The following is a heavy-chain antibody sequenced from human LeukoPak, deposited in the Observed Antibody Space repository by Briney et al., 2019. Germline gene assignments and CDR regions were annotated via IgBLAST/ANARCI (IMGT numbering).Heavy chain of an antibody. CDR2: ISGSNSYI. J-gene: IGHJ4*02. Sequence: GGSLRLSCAASGFTFSSYTMNWIRQAPGKGLEWVSSISGSNSYIFYADSVKGRFTVSRDNAKDSLYLQMNSLRAEDTAVYYCARALTTLTYEGYWGQGTLVTVSS. CDR1: GFTFSSYT. CDR3: ARALTTLTYEGY. D-gene: IGHD1-1*01. V-gene: IGHV3-21*01.